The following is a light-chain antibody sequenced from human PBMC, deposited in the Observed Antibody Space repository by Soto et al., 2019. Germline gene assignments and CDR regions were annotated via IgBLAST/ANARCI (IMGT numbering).Light chain of an antibody. CDR2: EGS. J-gene: IGLJ2*01. CDR1: SSDIKNSNV. CDR3: YSCTTYSSFMV. Sequence: QSALTQPASVSGSPGQSITISCTGTSSDIKNSNVVSWYQQHPGKAPKLMIYEGSKRPSGISHRFSGSKSGTTASLTISGLQAEDEADYYCYSCTTYSSFMVFGGGTKLTVL. V-gene: IGLV2-23*03.